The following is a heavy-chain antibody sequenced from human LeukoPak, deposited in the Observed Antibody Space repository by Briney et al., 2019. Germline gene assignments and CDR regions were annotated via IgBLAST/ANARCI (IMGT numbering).Heavy chain of an antibody. CDR2: IRYDGSEK. CDR3: ANGGGFDP. J-gene: IGHJ5*02. D-gene: IGHD3-10*01. Sequence: GGSLRLSCAASGFTFSSYGIHWVRQAPGKGLEWVAFIRYDGSEKYYADSVKGRFTISRDNSKNTLYLQMNSLRAEDTAVYYCANGGGFDPWGQGTLVTVSS. CDR1: GFTFSSYG. V-gene: IGHV3-30*02.